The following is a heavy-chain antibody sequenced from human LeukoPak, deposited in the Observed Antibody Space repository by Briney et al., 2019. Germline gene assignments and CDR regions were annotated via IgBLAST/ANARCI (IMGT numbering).Heavy chain of an antibody. CDR1: GGTFSSYA. D-gene: IGHD3-22*01. CDR2: IIPILGIA. V-gene: IGHV1-69*04. J-gene: IGHJ4*02. CDR3: ARVSTGYDSSGYDPYCFDY. Sequence: GASVKVSCKASGGTFSSYAISWVRQAPGQGLEWMGRIIPILGIANYAQKFQGRVTITADKSTSTAYMELSSLRSEDTAVYYCARVSTGYDSSGYDPYCFDYWGQGTLVTVSS.